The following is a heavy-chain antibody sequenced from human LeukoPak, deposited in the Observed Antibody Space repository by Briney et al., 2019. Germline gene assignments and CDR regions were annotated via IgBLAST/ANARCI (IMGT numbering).Heavy chain of an antibody. J-gene: IGHJ6*02. CDR3: AKVLMTTVTYYYYYGMDV. CDR2: ISGSGGST. Sequence: GGSLRLSCAASGFTVSSNYMSWVRQAPGKGLEWVSAISGSGGSTYYADSVKGRFTISRDNSKNTLYLQMNSLRAEDTAVYYCAKVLMTTVTYYYYYGMDVWGQGTTVTVSS. V-gene: IGHV3-23*01. D-gene: IGHD4-17*01. CDR1: GFTVSSNY.